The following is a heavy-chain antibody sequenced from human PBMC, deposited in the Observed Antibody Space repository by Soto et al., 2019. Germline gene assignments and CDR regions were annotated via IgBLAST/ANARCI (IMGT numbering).Heavy chain of an antibody. CDR2: IYYSGST. D-gene: IGHD4-17*01. J-gene: IGHJ5*02. CDR3: ARGVRRGTTVGWFDG. V-gene: IGHV4-59*01. Sequence: QVQLQESGPGLVKPSETLSLTCSVSGGSIGSYYWNWIRQSPGKGLEWIGYIYYSGSTKYNPSLKSQVSRAIDPPKKPFSRKLISVPAADTAGYYCARGVRRGTTVGWFDGWGQGTLVTVSS. CDR1: GGSIGSYY.